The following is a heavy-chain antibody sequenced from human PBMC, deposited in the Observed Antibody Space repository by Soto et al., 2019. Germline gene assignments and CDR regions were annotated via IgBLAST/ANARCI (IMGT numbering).Heavy chain of an antibody. CDR2: INPNSGGT. V-gene: IGHV1-2*02. J-gene: IGHJ4*02. D-gene: IGHD3-22*01. CDR1: GYTFTGYY. Sequence: ASVKVSCKASGYTFTGYYMHWVRQAPGQGLEWMGWINPNSGGTNHAQKFQGRVTMTRDTSISTAYMELSRLRSDDTAVYYCAREAVFYDSSGPNYWGQGTLVTVSS. CDR3: AREAVFYDSSGPNY.